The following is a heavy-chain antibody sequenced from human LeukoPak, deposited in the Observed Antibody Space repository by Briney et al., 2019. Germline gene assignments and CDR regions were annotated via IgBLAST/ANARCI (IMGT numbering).Heavy chain of an antibody. CDR2: FDPEDGET. D-gene: IGHD4-17*01. Sequence: ASVKVSCKVSGYTLTELSMHWVRQAPGKGLEWMGGFDPEDGETIHAQKFQGRVTMTEDTSTDTAYMELSSLRSEDTAVYYCATWGDGDYYFDYWGQGTLVTVSS. V-gene: IGHV1-24*01. J-gene: IGHJ4*02. CDR1: GYTLTELS. CDR3: ATWGDGDYYFDY.